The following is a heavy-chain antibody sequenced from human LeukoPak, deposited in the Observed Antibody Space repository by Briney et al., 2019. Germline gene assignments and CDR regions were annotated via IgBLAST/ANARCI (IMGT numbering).Heavy chain of an antibody. Sequence: GGSLRLSCAASGFTVSSNYMSWVRQAPGKGLEWVSYISSSGSTIYYADSVKGRFTISRDNAKNSLYLQMNSLRAEDTAVYYCAGGYSSSWFPNFDYWGQGTLVTVSS. CDR1: GFTVSSNY. CDR3: AGGYSSSWFPNFDY. D-gene: IGHD6-13*01. J-gene: IGHJ4*02. V-gene: IGHV3-11*01. CDR2: ISSSGSTI.